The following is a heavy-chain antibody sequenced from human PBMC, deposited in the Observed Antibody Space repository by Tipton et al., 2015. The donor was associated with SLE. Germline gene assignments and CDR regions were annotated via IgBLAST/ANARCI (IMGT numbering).Heavy chain of an antibody. J-gene: IGHJ4*02. Sequence: TLSLTCTVSGGSISSSSYYWGWIRQPPGKGLEWIGYIYSSGSSYSNPSLKSRVTISVDTSKNQFSLKLSSVTPADTAVYYCATIDPDGHTGVTPGDNWGQGTLVTVSS. CDR3: ATIDPDGHTGVTPGDN. D-gene: IGHD2-8*02. CDR1: GGSISSSSYY. V-gene: IGHV4-31*03. CDR2: IYSSGSS.